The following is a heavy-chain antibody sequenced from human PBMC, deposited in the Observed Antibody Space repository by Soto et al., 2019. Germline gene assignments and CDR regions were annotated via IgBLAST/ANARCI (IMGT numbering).Heavy chain of an antibody. CDR1: GYSFTTYW. V-gene: IGHV5-51*01. D-gene: IGHD2-2*01. Sequence: GESLKISCEGSGYSFTTYWIGWVRQMPGKGLEWTGSLYPGDSDTRYSPSFQGQVTISVDKSISTAYLQWNSLKASDTAMYFCARNKGYCDSTSCYGMDVWGQGTTVTVSS. CDR3: ARNKGYCDSTSCYGMDV. J-gene: IGHJ6*02. CDR2: LYPGDSDT.